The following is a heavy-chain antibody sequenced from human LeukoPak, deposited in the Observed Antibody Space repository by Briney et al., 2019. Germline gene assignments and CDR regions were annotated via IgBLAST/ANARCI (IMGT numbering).Heavy chain of an antibody. Sequence: SETLSLTCTVSGGSIRSRSYYWGWSRRPPGKGLEWIGRIYYSGTTYYNPYLKSRVTISVDTSKNQFSLRLSSVTAADTAVYSCARGGLTTTVPTLFFYYWGQGTLVTVSS. CDR3: ARGGLTTTVPTLFFYY. D-gene: IGHD4-17*01. CDR1: GGSIRSRSYY. V-gene: IGHV4-39*07. CDR2: IYYSGTT. J-gene: IGHJ4*02.